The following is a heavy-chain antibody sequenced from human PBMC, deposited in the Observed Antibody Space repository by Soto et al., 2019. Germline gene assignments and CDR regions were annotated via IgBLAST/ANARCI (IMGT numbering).Heavy chain of an antibody. V-gene: IGHV3-23*01. D-gene: IGHD3-10*01. CDR1: GFTFSSYA. CDR2: ISGSGGST. Sequence: EVQLLESGGGLVQPGGSLRLSCAASGFTFSSYAMSWVRQAPGKGLEWVSAISGSGGSTYYADSVKGRFTISRDNSKTTLYLQMNSLRAEDTAVYYCAKDRVWGTVGDLNDYWGQGTLVTVSS. CDR3: AKDRVWGTVGDLNDY. J-gene: IGHJ4*02.